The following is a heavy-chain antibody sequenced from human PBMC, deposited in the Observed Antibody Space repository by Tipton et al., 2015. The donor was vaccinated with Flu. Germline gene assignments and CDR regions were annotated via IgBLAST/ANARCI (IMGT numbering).Heavy chain of an antibody. CDR2: IYSGGST. D-gene: IGHD3-22*01. V-gene: IGHV3-66*02. J-gene: IGHJ3*01. CDR1: GFTVSDFY. Sequence: SLRLSCSASGFTVSDFYMGWVRQAPGKGLEWVSVIYSGGSTYYADSVKGRFTISRDNSKNMIYLQMNSLRPGDTAVYYCARDSRYYEGSPSLDLDLWGQGTMVTVSS. CDR3: ARDSRYYEGSPSLDLDL.